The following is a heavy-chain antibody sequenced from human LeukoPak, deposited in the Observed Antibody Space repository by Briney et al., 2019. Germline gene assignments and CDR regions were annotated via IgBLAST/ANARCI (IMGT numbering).Heavy chain of an antibody. CDR1: GVSFSGYY. J-gene: IGHJ5*02. V-gene: IGHV4-34*01. D-gene: IGHD5-24*01. CDR3: AREARWARVGNWFDP. Sequence: SETLSLTCAVYGVSFSGYYWSWIRQPPGKGLEWIGEINHSGSTNYNPSLKSRVTISVDTSKNQFSLKLSSVTAADTAVYYCAREARWARVGNWFDPWGQGTLVTVSS. CDR2: INHSGST.